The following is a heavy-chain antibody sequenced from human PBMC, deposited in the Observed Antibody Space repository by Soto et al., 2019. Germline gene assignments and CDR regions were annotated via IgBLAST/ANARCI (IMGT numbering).Heavy chain of an antibody. CDR3: ARGLIAARPYNWFDP. CDR2: ISSSSSYI. CDR1: GFTFSSYS. V-gene: IGHV3-21*01. J-gene: IGHJ5*02. D-gene: IGHD6-6*01. Sequence: LRLSCAASGFTFSSYSMNWVRQAPGKGLEWVSSISSSSSYIYYADSVKGRFTISRDNAKNSLYLQMNSLRAEDTAVYYCARGLIAARPYNWFDPWGQGTLVTVSS.